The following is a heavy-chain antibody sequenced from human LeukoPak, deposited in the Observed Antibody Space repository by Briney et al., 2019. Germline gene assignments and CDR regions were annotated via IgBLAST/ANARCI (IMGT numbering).Heavy chain of an antibody. CDR2: IYYSGST. D-gene: IGHD5-24*01. CDR1: GGSISSSSYY. CDR3: ARLEEEVEMATITPYNWFDP. J-gene: IGHJ5*02. V-gene: IGHV4-39*07. Sequence: PSETLSLTCTVSGGSISSSSYYWGWIRQPPGKGLEWIGSIYYSGSTYYNPSLKSRVTISVDTSKNQFSLKLSSVTAADTAVYYCARLEEEVEMATITPYNWFDPWGQGTLVTVSS.